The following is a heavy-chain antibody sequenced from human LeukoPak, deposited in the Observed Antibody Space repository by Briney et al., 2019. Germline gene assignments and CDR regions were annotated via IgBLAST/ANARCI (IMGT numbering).Heavy chain of an antibody. V-gene: IGHV3-30*02. D-gene: IGHD1-26*01. CDR3: AKGRGWEASYYYYYMDV. J-gene: IGHJ6*03. CDR1: GFTFSSYG. Sequence: GGSLRLSCAASGFTFSSYGIHWVRQAPGKGLEWVAFIRYDGSNKYYTDSVKGRFTISRDNSENTLYLQMNSLRAEDTAVYYCAKGRGWEASYYYYYMDVWGKGTTVTISS. CDR2: IRYDGSNK.